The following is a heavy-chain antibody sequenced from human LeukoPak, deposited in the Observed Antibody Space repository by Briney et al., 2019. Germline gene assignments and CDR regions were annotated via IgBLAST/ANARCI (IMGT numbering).Heavy chain of an antibody. CDR3: LGYCSGGRCYSGGH. CDR2: VSTSGGST. V-gene: IGHV3-23*01. CDR1: GFTFNNYT. Sequence: GGSLRLSCAASGFTFNNYTMSWVRQAPGQGLEWVSTVSTSGGSTYYADSVKGRFTISRDNSKNTQYLQMNSLRAEDTAIYYCLGYCSGGRCYSGGHWGQGTLVTVSS. D-gene: IGHD2-15*01. J-gene: IGHJ4*02.